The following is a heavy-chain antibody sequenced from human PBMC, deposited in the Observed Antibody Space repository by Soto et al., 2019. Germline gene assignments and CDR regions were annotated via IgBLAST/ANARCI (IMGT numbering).Heavy chain of an antibody. Sequence: PSETLSLTCAVSGGSISSGGYSWSWIRQPPGKGLEWIGYIYYSGSTYYNPSLKSRVTISVDTSKNQFSLKLSSVTAADTAVYYCARLPRNYYYYYGMDVWGQGTTVTVSS. CDR3: ARLPRNYYYYYGMDV. J-gene: IGHJ6*02. V-gene: IGHV4-30-2*03. CDR2: IYYSGST. CDR1: GGSISSGGYS.